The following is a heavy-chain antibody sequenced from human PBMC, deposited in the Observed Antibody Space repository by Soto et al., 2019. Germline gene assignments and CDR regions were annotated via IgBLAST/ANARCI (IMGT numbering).Heavy chain of an antibody. CDR3: ARRCNYVTCPPRPRIFCLDV. D-gene: IGHD3-16*01. V-gene: IGHV3-23*01. CDR2: ISATGVKT. Sequence: PGGSLILSCAAFGFTFSNYAMNWVRQAPGKGLEWVSGISATGVKTYSADSVKGRFTMSRDNSKDTVYLQMHSLRADDTAVYYCARRCNYVTCPPRPRIFCLDVWGQGTTVTVSS. CDR1: GFTFSNYA. J-gene: IGHJ6*02.